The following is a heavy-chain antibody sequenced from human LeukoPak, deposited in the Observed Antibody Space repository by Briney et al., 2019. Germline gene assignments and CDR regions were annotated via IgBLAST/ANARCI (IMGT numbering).Heavy chain of an antibody. CDR2: IYYSGST. D-gene: IGHD3-22*01. CDR1: GGSISSGDYY. V-gene: IGHV4-30-4*08. Sequence: SETLSLTCTVSGGSISSGDYYWSWIRQPPGKGLEWIGYIYYSGSTYYNPSLKSRVTISVDTSKNQFSLKLSSVTAADTAVYYCARHYYDSSGYYYYYYKDVWGKGTTVTVSS. J-gene: IGHJ6*03. CDR3: ARHYYDSSGYYYYYYKDV.